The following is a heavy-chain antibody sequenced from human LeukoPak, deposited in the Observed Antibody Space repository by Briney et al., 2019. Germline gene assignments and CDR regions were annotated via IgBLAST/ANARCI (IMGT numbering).Heavy chain of an antibody. CDR3: ALPRAWWDEANNWFDL. J-gene: IGHJ5*02. V-gene: IGHV3-7*01. Sequence: GGTLRLSCAASGFTFYDYWMSWVRQAPGPGLEWVANIKQDGSEKSYVDSVKGRFNISRDNAKNSLYLQMNSLRGDDTAVYYCALPRAWWDEANNWFDLWGQGTLVTVSS. D-gene: IGHD2-8*02. CDR2: IKQDGSEK. CDR1: GFTFYDYW.